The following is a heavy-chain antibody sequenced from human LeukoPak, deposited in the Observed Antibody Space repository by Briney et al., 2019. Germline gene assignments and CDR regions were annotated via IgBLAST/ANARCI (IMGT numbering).Heavy chain of an antibody. CDR1: GDTLSSNSAA. V-gene: IGHV6-1*01. D-gene: IGHD6-13*01. CDR2: TYYMSNWYN. J-gene: IGHJ4*02. Sequence: SQTLSLTCALSGDTLSSNSAAWNWVRQSPSRGLEWLVRTYYMSNWYNDYAVAVKSRITINPDTSKNQFSLQLNSVTAEDTAVYYCARESGRSWSSYGFDYWGQGTLVTVSS. CDR3: ARESGRSWSSYGFDY.